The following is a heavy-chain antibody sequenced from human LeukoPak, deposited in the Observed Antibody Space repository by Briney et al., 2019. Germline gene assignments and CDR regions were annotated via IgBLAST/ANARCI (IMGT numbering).Heavy chain of an antibody. CDR2: INHSGST. CDR1: GGSFSGYY. D-gene: IGHD2-2*01. V-gene: IGHV4-34*01. J-gene: IGHJ4*02. Sequence: SETLSLTCAVYGGSFSGYYWSWIRQPPGKGLEWIGEINHSGSTNYNPSLKSRVTISVGTSKNQFSLKLSSVTAADTAVYYCASTKDIVVVPAAGLDYWGQGTLVTVSS. CDR3: ASTKDIVVVPAAGLDY.